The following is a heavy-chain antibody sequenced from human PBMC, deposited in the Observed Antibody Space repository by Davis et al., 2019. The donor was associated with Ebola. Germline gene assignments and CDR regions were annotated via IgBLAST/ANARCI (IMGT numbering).Heavy chain of an antibody. V-gene: IGHV3-66*01. D-gene: IGHD1-26*01. CDR3: ARSLTALVGAARRYYYYGMDV. Sequence: GESLKISCAASGFTFSSYAMSWVRQAPGKGLEWVSVIYSGGSTYYADSVKGRFTISRDNSKNTLYLQMNSLRAEDTAVYYCARSLTALVGAARRYYYYGMDVWGQGTTVTVSS. CDR1: GFTFSSYA. J-gene: IGHJ6*02. CDR2: IYSGGST.